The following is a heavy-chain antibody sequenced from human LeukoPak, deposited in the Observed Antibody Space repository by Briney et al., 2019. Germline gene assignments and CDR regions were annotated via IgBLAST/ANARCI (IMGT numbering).Heavy chain of an antibody. D-gene: IGHD3-22*01. CDR3: ARDRSYYDSSGYYYVGSFDI. V-gene: IGHV4-59*01. CDR1: GGSISSYY. Sequence: SETLSLTCTVSGGSISSYYWSWIRQPPGKGLEWIGYIYYSGSTNYNPSLKSRVTISVDTSKNQFSLMLSSVTAADTAVYYCARDRSYYDSSGYYYVGSFDIWGQGTMVTVSS. CDR2: IYYSGST. J-gene: IGHJ3*02.